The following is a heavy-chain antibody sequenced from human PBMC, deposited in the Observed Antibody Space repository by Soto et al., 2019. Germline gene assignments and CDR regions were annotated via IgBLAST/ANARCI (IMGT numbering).Heavy chain of an antibody. CDR2: ISSSSSTI. Sequence: GGSLRLSCAASGFTFSNFAMSWVRQAPGKGLEWVSAISSSSSTIYYADSVKGRFTISRDNAKNSLYLQMNSLRAEDTAVYYCARHPERIAEIGWFDPWGQGTLVTVSS. D-gene: IGHD6-13*01. J-gene: IGHJ5*02. CDR3: ARHPERIAEIGWFDP. CDR1: GFTFSNFA. V-gene: IGHV3-48*01.